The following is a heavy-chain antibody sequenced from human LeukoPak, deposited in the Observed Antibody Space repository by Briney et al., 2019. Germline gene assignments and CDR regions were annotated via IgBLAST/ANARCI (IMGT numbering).Heavy chain of an antibody. CDR3: VRHKDYYYYYIDV. J-gene: IGHJ6*03. CDR1: GYSISSAYY. CDR2: IYHSGNT. Sequence: SETLSLTCVVSGYSISSAYYWGWSGHPPGRGLGWFGSIYHSGNTYYNPSLKSRVTISVDTSKNQFSLKLSSVTAADTALYYCVRHKDYYYYYIDVWGKGTTVTVSS. V-gene: IGHV4-38-2*01.